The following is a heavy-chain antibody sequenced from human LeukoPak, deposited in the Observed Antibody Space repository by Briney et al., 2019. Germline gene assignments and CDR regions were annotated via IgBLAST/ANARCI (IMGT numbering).Heavy chain of an antibody. CDR3: ARSDSSGYTFDY. D-gene: IGHD3-22*01. CDR2: IYTSGST. Sequence: SETLSLTCTVSGGSISSYYWSWIRQPAGKGLEWIGRIYTSGSTNYNPSLTSRVAMSVDTSKNQMSRKLSSVTAADTAVYYCARSDSSGYTFDYWGQGTLVTVSS. CDR1: GGSISSYY. J-gene: IGHJ4*02. V-gene: IGHV4-4*07.